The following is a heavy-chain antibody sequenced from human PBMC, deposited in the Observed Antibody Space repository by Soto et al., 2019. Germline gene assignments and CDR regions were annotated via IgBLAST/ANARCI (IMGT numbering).Heavy chain of an antibody. J-gene: IGHJ6*02. CDR3: ARQPAASSYYYYYGMDV. D-gene: IGHD2-2*01. CDR2: IIPIFGTA. V-gene: IGHV1-69*06. Sequence: SVKVSCKASGGTFSSYAISWVRQAPGQGLEWMGGIIPIFGTANYAQKFQGRVTITADKSTSTAYMELSSLRSEDTAVYYCARQPAASSYYYYYGMDVWGQGTTVTVSS. CDR1: GGTFSSYA.